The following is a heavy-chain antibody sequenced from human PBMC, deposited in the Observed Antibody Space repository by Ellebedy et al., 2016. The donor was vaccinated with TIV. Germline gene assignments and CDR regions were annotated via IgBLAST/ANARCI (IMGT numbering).Heavy chain of an antibody. CDR2: ISDSTFST. CDR3: ARDDALDGGYLDS. Sequence: PGGSLRLSCAASGFTFSSYAFSWVRQAPGKGLEWVSSISDSTFSTYYADSVKGRFTISRDNSKNTLFLQMNNLRVEDTAMYYCARDDALDGGYLDSWGQGTLVTVSS. J-gene: IGHJ4*02. CDR1: GFTFSSYA. V-gene: IGHV3-23*01. D-gene: IGHD3-16*01.